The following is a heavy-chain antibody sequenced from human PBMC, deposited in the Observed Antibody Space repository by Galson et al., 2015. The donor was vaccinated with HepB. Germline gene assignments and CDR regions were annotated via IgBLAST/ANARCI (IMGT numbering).Heavy chain of an antibody. CDR1: GGFISRGSYS. V-gene: IGHV4-30-2*06. CDR3: ASFSLAAAEYHYGMDV. J-gene: IGHJ6*02. Sequence: TLSLTCALSGGFISRGSYSWSWIRQSPGKGLEWIGYIYYSGSTYYNPSLKSRVSISIDRSKRQFSLKLNSVTAADTAVYYRASFSLAAAEYHYGMDVWGQGTTVTVSS. D-gene: IGHD6-13*01. CDR2: IYYSGST.